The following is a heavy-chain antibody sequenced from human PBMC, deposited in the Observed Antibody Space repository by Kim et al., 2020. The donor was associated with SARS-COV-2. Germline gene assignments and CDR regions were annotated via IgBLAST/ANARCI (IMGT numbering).Heavy chain of an antibody. V-gene: IGHV3-48*02. CDR1: GFTFSSYS. CDR3: ARDDMVRGGPQNYYYYGMDV. Sequence: GGSLRLSCAASGFTFSSYSMNWVRQAPGKGLEWVSYISSSSSTIYYADSVKGRFTISRDNAKNSLYLQMNSLRDEDTAVYYCARDDMVRGGPQNYYYYGMDVWGQGTTVTVSS. J-gene: IGHJ6*02. CDR2: ISSSSSTI. D-gene: IGHD3-10*01.